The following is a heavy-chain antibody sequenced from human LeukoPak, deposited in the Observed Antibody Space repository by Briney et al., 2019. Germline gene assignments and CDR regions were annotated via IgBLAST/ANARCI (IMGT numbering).Heavy chain of an antibody. CDR3: VRQAHY. Sequence: SETLSLTCTVSGGSISSTNYYWGWIRQPPGKGLEWVGSISYGGSTSYNPSLKSRVIISVDTPKNQVSLKLSSVTAADTAVYYCVRQAHYWGQGTLVTVSS. CDR2: ISYGGST. CDR1: GGSISSTNYY. J-gene: IGHJ4*02. V-gene: IGHV4-39*01.